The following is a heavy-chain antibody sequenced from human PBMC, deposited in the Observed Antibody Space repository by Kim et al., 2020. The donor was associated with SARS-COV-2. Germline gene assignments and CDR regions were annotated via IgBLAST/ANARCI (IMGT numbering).Heavy chain of an antibody. CDR3: AREVRVPAALEGYYFSGMDV. CDR1: GLSFTSYW. J-gene: IGHJ6*02. D-gene: IGHD2-2*01. Sequence: GGSLRLSCVTSGLSFTSYWMSWVRQVPGKGLEWVANINQDGSETYYVDSVKGRFTISRDNAKKSLYLQMSSLRAEDTAVYHCAREVRVPAALEGYYFSGMDVWGQGTTVTVSS. V-gene: IGHV3-7*01. CDR2: INQDGSET.